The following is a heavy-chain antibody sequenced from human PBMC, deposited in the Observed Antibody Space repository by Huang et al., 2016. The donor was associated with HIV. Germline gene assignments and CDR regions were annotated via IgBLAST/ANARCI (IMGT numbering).Heavy chain of an antibody. V-gene: IGHV3-30*18. CDR1: GFTFSSYG. CDR3: AKGEVAVAGSYFDY. Sequence: VQLVESGGGVVQPGRSLRLSCAASGFTFSSYGMHWVRQAAGKGLEGVAVISYDGSNKYYADSVKGRFTISRDNSKNTLYLQMNSLRAEDTAVYYCAKGEVAVAGSYFDYWGQGTLVTVSS. J-gene: IGHJ4*02. D-gene: IGHD6-19*01. CDR2: ISYDGSNK.